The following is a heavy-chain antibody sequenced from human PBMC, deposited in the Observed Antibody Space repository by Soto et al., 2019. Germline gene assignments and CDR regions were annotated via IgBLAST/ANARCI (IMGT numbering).Heavy chain of an antibody. CDR3: AHKRGYYDFWSGYAP. V-gene: IGHV2-5*02. D-gene: IGHD3-3*01. CDR1: GFSLSTSGVG. CDR2: IYWDDDK. J-gene: IGHJ5*02. Sequence: QITLKESGPTLVKPTQTLTLTCTFSGFSLSTSGVGVGWIRQPPGKALEWLALIYWDDDKRYSPSLKSRLTITKATSKHQVVLTMTNMDPVDTATYYCAHKRGYYDFWSGYAPWGQGTLVTVSS.